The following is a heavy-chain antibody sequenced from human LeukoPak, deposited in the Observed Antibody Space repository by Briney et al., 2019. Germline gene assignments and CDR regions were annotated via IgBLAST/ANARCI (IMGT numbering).Heavy chain of an antibody. Sequence: SETLSLTCTVSGGSISSYYWSWIRQPPGKGLEWIGDIYYSGSTNYNPSLKSRVTISVDTSKNQFSLKLSSVTAADTAVYYCARARYSSSWAFDYWGQGTLVTVSS. CDR3: ARARYSSSWAFDY. D-gene: IGHD6-13*01. V-gene: IGHV4-59*01. CDR2: IYYSGST. J-gene: IGHJ4*02. CDR1: GGSISSYY.